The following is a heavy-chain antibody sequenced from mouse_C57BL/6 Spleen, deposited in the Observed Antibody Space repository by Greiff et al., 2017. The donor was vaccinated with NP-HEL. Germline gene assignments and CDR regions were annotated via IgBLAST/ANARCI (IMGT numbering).Heavy chain of an antibody. CDR3: SGSGGTTVVATKAMDY. CDR2: IRNKANNHAT. V-gene: IGHV6-6*01. D-gene: IGHD1-1*01. Sequence: EVKLVESGGGLVQPGGSMKLSCAASGFTFSDAWMDWVRQSPEKGLEWVAEIRNKANNHATYYAESVKGRFTISRDDSKSSVYLQMNSLRAEDTGIYYCSGSGGTTVVATKAMDYWGQGTSVTVSS. CDR1: GFTFSDAW. J-gene: IGHJ4*01.